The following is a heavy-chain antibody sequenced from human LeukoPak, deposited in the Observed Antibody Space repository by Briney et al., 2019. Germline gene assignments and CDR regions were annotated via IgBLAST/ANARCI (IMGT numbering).Heavy chain of an antibody. CDR1: GFTFSSYA. CDR3: AREGDGSGSLDY. Sequence: GGSLRLSCAASGFTFSSYAMHWVRQAPGKGLEWVAVISYDGSNKYYADSAKGRFTISRDNSKNTLYLQMNSLRAEDTAVYYCAREGDGSGSLDYWGQGTLVTVSS. D-gene: IGHD3-10*01. CDR2: ISYDGSNK. J-gene: IGHJ4*02. V-gene: IGHV3-30-3*01.